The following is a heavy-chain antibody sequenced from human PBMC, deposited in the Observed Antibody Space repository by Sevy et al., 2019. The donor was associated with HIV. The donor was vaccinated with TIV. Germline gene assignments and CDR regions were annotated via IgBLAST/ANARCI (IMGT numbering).Heavy chain of an antibody. Sequence: GGSLRLSCAASGFNFNNYWMKWVRQAPGKGLEWVANIKRDGSEKYYLASVKGRFTISRDNAKKALYLQMNNLRADDTALYYCARDCNSATCLWGLDVWGQRTTVTVSS. CDR1: GFNFNNYW. CDR3: ARDCNSATCLWGLDV. V-gene: IGHV3-7*03. J-gene: IGHJ6*02. D-gene: IGHD1-26*01. CDR2: IKRDGSEK.